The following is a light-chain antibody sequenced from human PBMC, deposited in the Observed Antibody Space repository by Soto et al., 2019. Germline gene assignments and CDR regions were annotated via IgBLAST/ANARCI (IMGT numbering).Light chain of an antibody. CDR1: QSVRSY. V-gene: IGKV3-11*01. Sequence: EIVLTQSPATLSLSPGERATLSCRASQSVRSYLAWYQQKPGQAPRLLIYDTSNRATGIPARFSGSGSGTDFTLTISSLEPEDFAVYYCQQRSNWPITFGQGTRL. J-gene: IGKJ5*01. CDR3: QQRSNWPIT. CDR2: DTS.